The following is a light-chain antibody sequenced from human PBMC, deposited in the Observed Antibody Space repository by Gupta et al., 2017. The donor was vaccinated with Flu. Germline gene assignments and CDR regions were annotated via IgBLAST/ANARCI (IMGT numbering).Light chain of an antibody. CDR3: RQALQTPHT. V-gene: IGKV2-28*01. CDR2: LGS. J-gene: IGKJ4*01. Sequence: VTPGEPASISCRSSQSLLHSNGYNYLDWYLQKPGQSPQLLIYLGSNRASGVPDRFSGSGSGTDFRLKISRVEAEDVGVYYCRQALQTPHTFGGGTKVEIK. CDR1: QSLLHSNGYNY.